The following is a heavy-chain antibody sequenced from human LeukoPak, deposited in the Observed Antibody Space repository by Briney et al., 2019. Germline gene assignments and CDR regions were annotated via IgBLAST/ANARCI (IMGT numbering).Heavy chain of an antibody. CDR1: GGSISSTNW. CDR2: IYHSGST. V-gene: IGHV4-4*02. Sequence: PSETLSLTCAVSGGSISSTNWWTWVRQPPGKGLEYIGEIYHSGSTKYNPSLKSRVTISVDKSKNQFSLKLTSVTAADTAVYYCASLGGGSTVTTYLNYWGQGTLVTVSS. CDR3: ASLGGGSTVTTYLNY. D-gene: IGHD4-17*01. J-gene: IGHJ4*02.